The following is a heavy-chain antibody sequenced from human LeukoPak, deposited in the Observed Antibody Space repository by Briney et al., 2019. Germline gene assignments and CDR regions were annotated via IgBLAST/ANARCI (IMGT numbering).Heavy chain of an antibody. J-gene: IGHJ6*02. CDR3: ARAQQWLVQNYYYYGMDV. CDR2: ISSSSSYI. V-gene: IGHV3-21*01. CDR1: GFTFSSYS. D-gene: IGHD6-19*01. Sequence: PGGSLRLSCAAPGFTFSSYSMNWVRQAPGKGREWVSSISSSSSYIYYADSVKGRFTISRDNAKNSLYLQMNSLRAEDTAVYYCARAQQWLVQNYYYYGMDVWGQGTTVTVSS.